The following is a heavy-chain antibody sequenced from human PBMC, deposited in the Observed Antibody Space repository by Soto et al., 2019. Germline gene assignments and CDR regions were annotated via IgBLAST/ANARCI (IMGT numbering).Heavy chain of an antibody. J-gene: IGHJ3*02. D-gene: IGHD1-1*01. CDR3: ARGSQLEIYVPDI. CDR1: GVSINSGGYY. V-gene: IGHV4-31*03. CDR2: IYYTGHT. Sequence: QVQLQESGPGLVKPSQTLSLTCSVSGVSINSGGYYWSWIRHHPGKGLEWIGYIYYTGHTFYNPSLKSRVTMSLDSSKNQFPLKLSSVTAADTVVYYCARGSQLEIYVPDIWGQGTMVTVSS.